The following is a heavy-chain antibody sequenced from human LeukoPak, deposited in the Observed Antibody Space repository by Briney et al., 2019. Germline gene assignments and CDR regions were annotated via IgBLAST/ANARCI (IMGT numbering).Heavy chain of an antibody. CDR3: AKDYGSGSGTFDAFDI. Sequence: PGRSLRLSCAASGFTFDDYAMHWVRQAPGKGLEWVSGISWSSGSICYADSVKGRFTISRDNAKNSLYLQMNSLRAEDMALYYCAKDYGSGSGTFDAFDIWGQGTMVTVSS. D-gene: IGHD1-26*01. V-gene: IGHV3-9*03. CDR2: ISWSSGSI. J-gene: IGHJ3*02. CDR1: GFTFDDYA.